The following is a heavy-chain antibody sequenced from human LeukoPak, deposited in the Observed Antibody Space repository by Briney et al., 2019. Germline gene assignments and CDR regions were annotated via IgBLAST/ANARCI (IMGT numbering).Heavy chain of an antibody. V-gene: IGHV4-38-2*02. CDR1: GYSISSGYY. Sequence: PSETLSLTCTVSGYSISSGYYWGWIRQPPGKGLEWIGSIYHSGSTYYNPSLKSRVTISVDTSKNQFSLKLRSVTAADTAVYYCARDRVGQQLVGRKNNYYYMDVWGKGTTVTISS. J-gene: IGHJ6*03. CDR3: ARDRVGQQLVGRKNNYYYMDV. CDR2: IYHSGST. D-gene: IGHD6-13*01.